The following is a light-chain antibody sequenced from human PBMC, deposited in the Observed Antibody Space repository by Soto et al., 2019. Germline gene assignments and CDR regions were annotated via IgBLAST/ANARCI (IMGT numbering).Light chain of an antibody. CDR3: CSYAGSYTYV. Sequence: QSVLTQPRSVSGSPGQSVTISCTGTSSDVGGYNYVSWYQQHPGKVPKLMIYDVTKRPSGVPDRFSGTKSGNTASLTISGLQAEDEADYDCCSYAGSYTYVFGTGTKLTVL. CDR2: DVT. CDR1: SSDVGGYNY. V-gene: IGLV2-11*01. J-gene: IGLJ1*01.